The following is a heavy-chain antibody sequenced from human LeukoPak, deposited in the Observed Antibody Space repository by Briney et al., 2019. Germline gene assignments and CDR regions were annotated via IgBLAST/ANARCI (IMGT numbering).Heavy chain of an antibody. D-gene: IGHD4-17*01. J-gene: IGHJ5*02. Sequence: SQTLSLTCTVSGDSINSGDYYWSWIRQSPGKGLEWIGYFRYSGSNYDNPSLKSRVRISVDTSRDQFSLKVTSVTAADTAVYYCARGLPRVTTYWFDPWGQGTLVTVSS. V-gene: IGHV4-30-4*01. CDR2: FRYSGSN. CDR3: ARGLPRVTTYWFDP. CDR1: GDSINSGDYY.